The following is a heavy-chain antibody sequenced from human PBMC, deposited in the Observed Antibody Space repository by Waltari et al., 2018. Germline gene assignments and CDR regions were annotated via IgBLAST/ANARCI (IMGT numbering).Heavy chain of an antibody. CDR2: INHSGST. Sequence: QVQLQQWGAGLLKPSETLSLTCAVYGGSFSGYYWSWIRQPPGKGLEWIGEINHSGSTNYNPSLKSRVTISVDTSKNQFSLKLSSVTAADTAVYYCARGFNHLGADYWGQGTLVTVSS. D-gene: IGHD1-26*01. J-gene: IGHJ4*02. V-gene: IGHV4-34*01. CDR1: GGSFSGYY. CDR3: ARGFNHLGADY.